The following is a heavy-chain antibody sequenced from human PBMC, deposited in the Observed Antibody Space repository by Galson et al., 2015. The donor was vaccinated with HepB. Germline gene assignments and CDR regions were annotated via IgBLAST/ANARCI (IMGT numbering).Heavy chain of an antibody. CDR2: INHSGST. CDR1: GGSLSGYY. V-gene: IGHV4-34*01. D-gene: IGHD3-10*01. J-gene: IGHJ6*02. Sequence: ETLSLTCGVYGGSLSGYYWSWIRQPPGKGLEWVGEINHSGSTNYNSSLKSRVTISVDTSKNQFSLKLSSVTAADTAVYFCARFGGFKYKDSGSYYDGWMDVWGQGTTVTVSS. CDR3: ARFGGFKYKDSGSYYDGWMDV.